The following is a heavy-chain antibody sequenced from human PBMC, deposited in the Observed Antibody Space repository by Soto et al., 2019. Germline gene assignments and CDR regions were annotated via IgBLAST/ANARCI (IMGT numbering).Heavy chain of an antibody. CDR2: IWYDGSNK. CDR1: GFTFSSFG. Sequence: QPGGSLRLSCAASGFTFSSFGMHWVRQAPGKGLEWVAVIWYDGSNKYYADSVKGRFTISRDNSKNTLYLQMNSLRAEDTAVYYCARLPHNPEYYDFWSGSRNYYGMDVWGQGTTVTVSS. D-gene: IGHD3-3*01. J-gene: IGHJ6*02. CDR3: ARLPHNPEYYDFWSGSRNYYGMDV. V-gene: IGHV3-33*01.